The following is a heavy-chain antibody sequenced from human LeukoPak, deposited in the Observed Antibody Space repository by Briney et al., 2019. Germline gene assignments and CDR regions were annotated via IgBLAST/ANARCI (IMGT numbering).Heavy chain of an antibody. CDR3: AKDKSSIWYIYYAFYI. D-gene: IGHD6-13*01. CDR1: GFTFSSYA. V-gene: IGHV3-23*01. CDR2: ISGSGGST. Sequence: GGSLRLSCAASGFTFSSYAMSWVRQAPGKGLEWVSAISGSGGSTYYADSVEGRFTISRDNSKNTLYLQMNSLRAEDTAVYYCAKDKSSIWYIYYAFYIWVQGTMVTVSS. J-gene: IGHJ3*02.